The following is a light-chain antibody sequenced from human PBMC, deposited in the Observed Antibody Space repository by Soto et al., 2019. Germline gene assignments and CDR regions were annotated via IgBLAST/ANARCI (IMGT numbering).Light chain of an antibody. J-gene: IGKJ5*01. CDR3: HQYNNWPRT. V-gene: IGKV3-15*01. CDR1: QSVRNN. CDR2: GAS. Sequence: EIVMTQAPATPSVSPGERATLSCRASQSVRNNLAWYQQKPGQAPSLLIYGASTRATGIPARFSGSGSGTEFTLTISSLQSEDFAVYFCHQYNNWPRTFGQGTRLEI.